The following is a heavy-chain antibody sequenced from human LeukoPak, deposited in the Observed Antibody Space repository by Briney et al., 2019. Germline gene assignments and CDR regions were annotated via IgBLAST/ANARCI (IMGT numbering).Heavy chain of an antibody. CDR1: GYSFTTYL. V-gene: IGHV5-51*01. CDR3: ARQHGSGSYYSRAIDY. D-gene: IGHD3-10*01. J-gene: IGHJ4*02. CDR2: IYPGDSDT. Sequence: GESLKISCEASGYSFTTYLIGWVRQMPGKGLEWMGIIYPGDSDTRYSPSFQGQVTISADKSISTAYLQWSSLKASDTAMYYCARQHGSGSYYSRAIDYWGQGTLVTVSS.